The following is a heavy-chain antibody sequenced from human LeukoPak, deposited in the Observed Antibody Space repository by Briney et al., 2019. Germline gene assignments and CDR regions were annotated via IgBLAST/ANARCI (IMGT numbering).Heavy chain of an antibody. D-gene: IGHD2-2*01. Sequence: SETLSLTCTVSGGSISSYYWSWIRQPAGKGLEWIGRLYTSGSTNYNPSLKSRVTMSVDTSKNQFSLKLSSVTAADTAVYYCAREDCSSTSCYNYYYYYGMDVWGQGTTVTVSS. V-gene: IGHV4-4*07. J-gene: IGHJ6*02. CDR2: LYTSGST. CDR3: AREDCSSTSCYNYYYYYGMDV. CDR1: GGSISSYY.